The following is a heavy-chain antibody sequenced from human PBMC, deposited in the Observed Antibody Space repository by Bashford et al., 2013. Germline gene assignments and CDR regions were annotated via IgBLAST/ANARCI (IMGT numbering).Heavy chain of an antibody. CDR3: VRGGGTTDY. Sequence: VRQAPGKGLEWVALISFDGSNTYFADSVKGRFTISRDNAKNSLYLQMSSLRAEDTAVYYCVRGGGTTDYWGQGTLVTVSS. D-gene: IGHD2-15*01. V-gene: IGHV3-33*05. J-gene: IGHJ4*02. CDR2: ISFDGSNT.